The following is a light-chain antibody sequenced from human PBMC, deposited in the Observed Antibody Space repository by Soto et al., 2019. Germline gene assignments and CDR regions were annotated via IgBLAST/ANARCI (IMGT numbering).Light chain of an antibody. CDR2: DVN. CDR3: ASFTRSVTVV. V-gene: IGLV2-14*03. Sequence: QSALTQPDSVSGYPGQSITISCAGTSSDVGGYNYVSWYQQHPSKVPRLIISDVNKRPSGVSDRFSGSNSGNTAPLTISGLQAEYEDDYYCASFTRSVTVVFGGGTQLTVL. CDR1: SSDVGGYNY. J-gene: IGLJ2*01.